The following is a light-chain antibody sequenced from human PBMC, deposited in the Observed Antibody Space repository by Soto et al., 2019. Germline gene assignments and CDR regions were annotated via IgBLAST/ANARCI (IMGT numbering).Light chain of an antibody. V-gene: IGKV3-11*01. J-gene: IGKJ4*01. CDR3: QQRSNWLT. Sequence: EIVLTQSPATLSLSPGERATLSCRASQSVSSYLAWYQQKPGQAPRLLIYDASNRATGIPARFSGSGSGTDFTLTISRIKPEDLAVDYCQQRSNWLTFGGGNKVEIK. CDR2: DAS. CDR1: QSVSSY.